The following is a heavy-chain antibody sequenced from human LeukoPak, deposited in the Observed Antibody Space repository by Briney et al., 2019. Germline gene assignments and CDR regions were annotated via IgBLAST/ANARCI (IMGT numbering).Heavy chain of an antibody. Sequence: GESLKISCKASGYTFSTYWIGWVRQMPGKGLEWMGIIYPGDSDTSYSPFFQGRVTISADKSISTTYLQWSSLKASDTAMYYCARHEDFDYWGQGTLVTVSS. CDR2: IYPGDSDT. CDR1: GYTFSTYW. V-gene: IGHV5-51*01. CDR3: ARHEDFDY. J-gene: IGHJ4*02.